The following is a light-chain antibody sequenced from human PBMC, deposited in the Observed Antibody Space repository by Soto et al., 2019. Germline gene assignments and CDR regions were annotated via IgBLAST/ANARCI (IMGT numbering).Light chain of an antibody. J-gene: IGKJ4*01. CDR3: QHRYSWPLT. CDR2: DAS. Sequence: EVVLTQSPATLSLSLGERATLSCRASQSIGRSLAWDQQRPGQAPSLLISDASNRATGIPARFSGSGSGTDFSLTISSLEPEDFAVYYCQHRYSWPLTFGGGTKVEIK. V-gene: IGKV3-11*01. CDR1: QSIGRS.